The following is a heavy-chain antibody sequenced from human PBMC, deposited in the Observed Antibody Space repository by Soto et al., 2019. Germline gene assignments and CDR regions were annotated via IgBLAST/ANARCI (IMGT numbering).Heavy chain of an antibody. D-gene: IGHD2-2*01. CDR1: GVSISSPHHN. V-gene: IGHV4-61*01. CDR2: IYYSGST. CDR3: ARALWGPAGHINWFDP. Sequence: SETLSLTCTVSGVSISSPHHNWSRLRQYPGKGLEWIGYIYYSGSTNYNPSLKSRVTISVDTSKNQFSLKLSSVTAADTAVYYCARALWGPAGHINWFDPWGQGTLVTVS. J-gene: IGHJ5*02.